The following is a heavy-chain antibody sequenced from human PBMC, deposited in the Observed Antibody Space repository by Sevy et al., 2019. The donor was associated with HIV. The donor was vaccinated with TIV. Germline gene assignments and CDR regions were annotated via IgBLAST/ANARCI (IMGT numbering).Heavy chain of an antibody. Sequence: SETLSLTCTVSGGSISSYYWSWIRQPPGKGLEWIGYIYYSGSTNCNPSLKRQVTISVDTSKTQFSLMLSSVTAADTAVYYCARTRGVGDYFDYWGQGTLVTVSS. D-gene: IGHD4-17*01. CDR2: IYYSGST. V-gene: IGHV4-59*01. CDR1: GGSISSYY. CDR3: ARTRGVGDYFDY. J-gene: IGHJ4*02.